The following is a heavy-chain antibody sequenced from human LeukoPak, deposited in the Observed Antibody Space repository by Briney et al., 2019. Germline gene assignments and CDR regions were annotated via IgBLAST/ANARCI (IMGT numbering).Heavy chain of an antibody. Sequence: CLGIIYPVDSDTRYTPSFQGQVTISADKSISTAYLQWSSLKASDTAMYYCARHLGGYPFDYWGQGTLVTVSS. D-gene: IGHD6-13*01. CDR3: ARHLGGYPFDY. CDR2: IYPVDSDT. J-gene: IGHJ4*02. V-gene: IGHV5-51*01.